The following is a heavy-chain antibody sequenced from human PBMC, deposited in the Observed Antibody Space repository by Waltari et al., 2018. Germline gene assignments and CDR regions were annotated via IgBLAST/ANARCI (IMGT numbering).Heavy chain of an antibody. CDR3: AKITWGTEDYFDY. CDR1: GFTFSRHA. CDR2: ISGSGGST. J-gene: IGHJ4*02. Sequence: EVQLLESGGGLVQPGGSLRLSCAASGFTFSRHAMSWLPQAPGKGLEWVSAISGSGGSTYYADSVKGRFTISRDNSKNTLYLQMNSLRAEDTAVYYCAKITWGTEDYFDYWGQGTLVTVSS. D-gene: IGHD3-16*01. V-gene: IGHV3-23*01.